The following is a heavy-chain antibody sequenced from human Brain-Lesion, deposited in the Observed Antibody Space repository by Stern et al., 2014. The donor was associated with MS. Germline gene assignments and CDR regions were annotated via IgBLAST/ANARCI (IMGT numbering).Heavy chain of an antibody. J-gene: IGHJ6*02. CDR3: ARGRVVPGFQYYATDV. CDR1: GGSISSGGYY. CDR2: IFNSGST. V-gene: IGHV4-61*02. Sequence: QVQLQESGPGLVKPSQTLSLSCTVSGGSISSGGYYWSWIRQPAGKGLEWIGRIFNSGSTSYNPSLKSRVTISIDTSKNQFPLRLNPMTAADTAVYYCARGRVVPGFQYYATDVWGQGTTVIVSS. D-gene: IGHD2-2*01.